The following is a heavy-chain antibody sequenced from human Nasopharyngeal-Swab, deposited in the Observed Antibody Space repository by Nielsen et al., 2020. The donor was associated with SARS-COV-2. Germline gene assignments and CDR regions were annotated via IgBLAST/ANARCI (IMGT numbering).Heavy chain of an antibody. CDR2: ISGSGGST. Sequence: GESLKISCAASGFTFSSYAMSWVRQAPGKGLEWVSAISGSGGSTYYADSVKGRFTISRDNSKNTLYLQMNSLRAEDTAVYYCAKTARRYYYDSSGYYYPTAVSDYFDYWGQGTLVTVSS. CDR3: AKTARRYYYDSSGYYYPTAVSDYFDY. CDR1: GFTFSSYA. V-gene: IGHV3-23*01. D-gene: IGHD3-22*01. J-gene: IGHJ4*02.